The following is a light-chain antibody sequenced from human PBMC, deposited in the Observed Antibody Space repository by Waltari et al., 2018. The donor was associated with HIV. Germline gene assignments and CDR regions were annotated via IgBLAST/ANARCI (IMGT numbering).Light chain of an antibody. J-gene: IGKJ2*01. Sequence: IQMSQSPSSLSASMSDKITITCQANEDIVTFLNWYQQKPGKAPKLLIYGASNLQSGVPSRFSGSGSRTFFSLTITSPRPEDAAIYYCQQFRSLPLTFGQGTKLDIK. CDR1: EDIVTF. CDR2: GAS. V-gene: IGKV1-33*01. CDR3: QQFRSLPLT.